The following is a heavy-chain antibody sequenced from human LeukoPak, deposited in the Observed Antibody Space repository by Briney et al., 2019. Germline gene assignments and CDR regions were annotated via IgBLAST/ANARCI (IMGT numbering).Heavy chain of an antibody. V-gene: IGHV1-18*04. J-gene: IGHJ4*02. CDR1: GYTFTTYG. CDR3: ARDRDRMVQGVTALFDY. Sequence: ASVKVSCKTSGYTFTTYGISWVRQAPGQGLEWMGWVSGSNGNTKYAQKVQGRVTMTTDTSTTTAYMEVRSLRSDDTAVYYCARDRDRMVQGVTALFDYWGQGTLVTVSS. CDR2: VSGSNGNT. D-gene: IGHD3-10*01.